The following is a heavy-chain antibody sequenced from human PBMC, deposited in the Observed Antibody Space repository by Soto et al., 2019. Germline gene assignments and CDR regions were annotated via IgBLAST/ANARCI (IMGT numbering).Heavy chain of an antibody. D-gene: IGHD2-8*01. CDR2: INHSGST. V-gene: IGHV4-34*01. CDR1: GGSFSGYY. Sequence: SETLSLTCAVYGGSFSGYYWSWVRQPPGKGLEWIGEINHSGSTNYNPSLKSRVTISVDTSKNQFSLKLSPVTAADTAVYYCARGLSVWAGNYYYYYGMDVWGQGTTVTVS. CDR3: ARGLSVWAGNYYYYYGMDV. J-gene: IGHJ6*02.